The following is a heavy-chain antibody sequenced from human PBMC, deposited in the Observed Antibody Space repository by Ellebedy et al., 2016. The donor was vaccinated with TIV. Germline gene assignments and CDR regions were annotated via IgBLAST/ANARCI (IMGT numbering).Heavy chain of an antibody. J-gene: IGHJ4*02. CDR3: ALIVVVPAAIPATDY. Sequence: ASVKVSXXASGYTFTGYYMHWVRQAPGQGLEWMGWINPNSGGTNYAQKFQGRVTMTRDTSISTAYMELSRLRSDDTAVYYCALIVVVPAAIPATDYWGQGTLVTVSS. CDR2: INPNSGGT. D-gene: IGHD2-2*02. V-gene: IGHV1-2*02. CDR1: GYTFTGYY.